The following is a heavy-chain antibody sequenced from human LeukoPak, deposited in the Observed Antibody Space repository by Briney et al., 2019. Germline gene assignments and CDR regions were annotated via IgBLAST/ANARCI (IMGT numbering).Heavy chain of an antibody. V-gene: IGHV3-21*01. CDR1: GFTFSRYG. CDR3: ARDHPRSWAYDQ. CDR2: IIDSTGYT. D-gene: IGHD3-16*01. J-gene: IGHJ4*02. Sequence: GGSLRLSCVASGFTFSRYGMNWVRQAPGKGLEWVSSIIDSTGYTYYAGSVKGRFTISRDNAKNSLYLQMNSLRAEDTAVYYCARDHPRSWAYDQWVQGTLVTVSS.